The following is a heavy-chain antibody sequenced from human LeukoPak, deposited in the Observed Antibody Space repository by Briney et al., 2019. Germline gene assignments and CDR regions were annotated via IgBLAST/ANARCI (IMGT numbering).Heavy chain of an antibody. Sequence: GGSLRLSCAASGFTFSSYSMNWARQAPGKGLEWVPSISSSSSYIYYADPVKGRFTISRDNAKNSLYLQMNSLRAEDTAVYYCARDRRHGSSYYGMDVWGKGTTVTVSS. J-gene: IGHJ6*04. D-gene: IGHD3-10*01. CDR1: GFTFSSYS. CDR3: ARDRRHGSSYYGMDV. CDR2: ISSSSSYI. V-gene: IGHV3-21*01.